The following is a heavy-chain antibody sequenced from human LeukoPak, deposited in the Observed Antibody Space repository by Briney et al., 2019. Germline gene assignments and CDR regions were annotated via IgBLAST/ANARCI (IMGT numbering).Heavy chain of an antibody. Sequence: PSETLSLTCAVYGGSFTGYYCSWIRQPPGKGLEWIGEINHSGSTNYDPSLKSRVTISVDTSKNQFSLKLSSVTAADTAVYYCASLEGSYFDYWGQGTLVTVSS. CDR1: GGSFTGYY. CDR2: INHSGST. J-gene: IGHJ4*02. CDR3: ASLEGSYFDY. D-gene: IGHD1-1*01. V-gene: IGHV4-34*01.